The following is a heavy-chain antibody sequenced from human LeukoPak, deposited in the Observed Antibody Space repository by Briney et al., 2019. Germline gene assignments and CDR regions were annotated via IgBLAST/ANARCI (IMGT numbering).Heavy chain of an antibody. CDR1: GGTFSSYA. J-gene: IGHJ4*02. CDR2: IIPILGIA. CDR3: ARGGSYGTGSLDY. V-gene: IGHV1-69*04. Sequence: SVKVSCKASGGTFSSYAISWVRQAPGQGLEWMGRIIPILGIANYAQKFQGRVTITADKSTSTAYMELSSLRSEDTAVYYCARGGSYGTGSLDYWGQGTLVTVSS. D-gene: IGHD1-26*01.